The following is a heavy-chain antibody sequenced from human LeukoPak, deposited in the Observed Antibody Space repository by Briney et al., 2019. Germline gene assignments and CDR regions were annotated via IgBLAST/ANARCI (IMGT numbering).Heavy chain of an antibody. CDR1: GYTFTGYY. CDR3: ARESAGPPQYDFWSGYYNRNYGSGSYSTPYYFDY. CDR2: INPNSGGT. Sequence: GASVKVSCKASGYTFTGYYMHWVRQTPGQGLEWMGSINPNSGGTNYAQKFQGWVTMTRDTSISTAYMELSRLRSDDTAVYYCARESAGPPQYDFWSGYYNRNYGSGSYSTPYYFDYWGQATLVTVSS. V-gene: IGHV1-2*04. J-gene: IGHJ4*02. D-gene: IGHD3-3*01.